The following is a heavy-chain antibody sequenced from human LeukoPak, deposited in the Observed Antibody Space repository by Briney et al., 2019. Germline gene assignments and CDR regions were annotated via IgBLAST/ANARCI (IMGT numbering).Heavy chain of an antibody. CDR1: GFTFSSYA. CDR2: ISGGGGST. D-gene: IGHD3-3*01. Sequence: PGGSLRLSCAASGFTFSSYAMNWVRQAPGEGLEWVSAISGGGGSTYYADSVKGRFTISRDNYKNTLYLQMNSLRAEDTAVYYCAKDRGRTYYDFWSGFDYWGQGTLVTVSS. CDR3: AKDRGRTYYDFWSGFDY. J-gene: IGHJ4*02. V-gene: IGHV3-23*01.